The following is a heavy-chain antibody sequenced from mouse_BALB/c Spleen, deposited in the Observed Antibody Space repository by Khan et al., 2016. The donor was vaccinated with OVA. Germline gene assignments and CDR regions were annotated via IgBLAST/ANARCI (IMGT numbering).Heavy chain of an antibody. V-gene: IGHV1-4*01. D-gene: IGHD1-2*01. CDR2: INPSSGYT. Sequence: QVQLKESGAELARPGASVKMSCTASGYTFTSYTMHWVKKRPGQGLEWIGYINPSSGYTNYNQKYKDKATLTADKSSRTAYMQLSSLPSEDPAVYYWTRLLRLREAMDYWGQGTSVTVSS. CDR3: TRLLRLREAMDY. J-gene: IGHJ4*01. CDR1: GYTFTSYT.